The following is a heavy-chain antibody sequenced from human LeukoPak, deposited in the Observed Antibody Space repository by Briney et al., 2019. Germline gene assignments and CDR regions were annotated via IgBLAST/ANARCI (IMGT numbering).Heavy chain of an antibody. Sequence: SETLSLTCTVSGDSISSSSYYWGWIRQPPGKGLEWIGSIYYSGSTYYNPSLKSRVTISVDTSKNQFSLKLSSVTAADTAVYYCARPFYGYCSSTSCTQRAFDIWGQGTMVTVSS. CDR3: ARPFYGYCSSTSCTQRAFDI. D-gene: IGHD2-2*01. J-gene: IGHJ3*02. V-gene: IGHV4-39*01. CDR1: GDSISSSSYY. CDR2: IYYSGST.